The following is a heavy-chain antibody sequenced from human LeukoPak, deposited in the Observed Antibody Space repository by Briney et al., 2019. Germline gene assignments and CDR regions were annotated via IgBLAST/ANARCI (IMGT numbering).Heavy chain of an antibody. Sequence: GGSLRLSCAASGFTFSSYGMHWVRQAPGKGLEWVAVISYDGSNKYYADSVKGRFTISRDNSKNTLYLQMNSLRAEDTAVYYCAKGRCSGGSCYESLDYWGQGTLVTVSS. CDR3: AKGRCSGGSCYESLDY. CDR1: GFTFSSYG. D-gene: IGHD2-15*01. V-gene: IGHV3-30*18. CDR2: ISYDGSNK. J-gene: IGHJ4*02.